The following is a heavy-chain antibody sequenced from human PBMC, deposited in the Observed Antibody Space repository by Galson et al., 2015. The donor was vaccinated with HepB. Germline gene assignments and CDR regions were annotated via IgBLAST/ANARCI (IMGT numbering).Heavy chain of an antibody. CDR3: ARDNYDYVWGSYRSYGMDV. CDR2: ISSSSGYT. J-gene: IGHJ6*02. Sequence: SLRLSCAASGFTFSDYYMSWIRQAPGKGLEWVSYISSSSGYTNYADSVKGRFTISRDNAKNSLYLQTNSLRAGDTAVYYCARDNYDYVWGSYRSYGMDVWGQGTTVTVSS. D-gene: IGHD3-16*02. V-gene: IGHV3-11*05. CDR1: GFTFSDYY.